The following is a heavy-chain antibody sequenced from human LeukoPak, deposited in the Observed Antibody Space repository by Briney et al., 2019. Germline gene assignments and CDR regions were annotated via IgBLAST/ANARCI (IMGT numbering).Heavy chain of an antibody. CDR2: TYYSTKWYY. V-gene: IGHV6-1*01. Sequence: SQTISLTCAISGDSVSSSSTGWNWIRQTPSRGLEWWGRTYYSTKWYYDYHASVKSRMSVNPDTSEHQFSLHLNSVTPEDTAVYFSAREVNHLDYWGLGTLVTVSS. CDR1: GDSVSSSSTG. D-gene: IGHD1-14*01. CDR3: AREVNHLDY. J-gene: IGHJ4*02.